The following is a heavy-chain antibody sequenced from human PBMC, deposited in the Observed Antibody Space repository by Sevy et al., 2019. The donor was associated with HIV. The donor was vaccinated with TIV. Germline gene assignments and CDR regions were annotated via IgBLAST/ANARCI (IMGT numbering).Heavy chain of an antibody. CDR2: MSPNTGAT. J-gene: IGHJ6*02. CDR1: GYTFTTYD. Sequence: ASVKVSCAAFGYTFTTYDINWVRQAPGQGLEWMGWMSPNTGATGCAQKFQGRVTMTRNKSITTAYMELSSLTYEDTAIYYCARGGNGDIWFYEYYYYGMDVWGQGTTVTVSS. D-gene: IGHD3-16*01. V-gene: IGHV1-8*01. CDR3: ARGGNGDIWFYEYYYYGMDV.